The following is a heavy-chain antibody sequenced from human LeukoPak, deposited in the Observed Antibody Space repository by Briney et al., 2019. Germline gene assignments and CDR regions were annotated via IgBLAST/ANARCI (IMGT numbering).Heavy chain of an antibody. V-gene: IGHV3-13*01. J-gene: IGHJ6*02. CDR1: GFSFSIYD. CDR3: ARVWRGIASPYHGMDV. CDR2: VGTNEDT. Sequence: GGSLRLSCVASGFSFSIYDMYWVRQAAGRGPEWVSAVGTNEDTYYLASVKGRFTVSRENGKNSSYLLMNSLRVEDTAVYYCARVWRGIASPYHGMDVWGQGTAVTVSS. D-gene: IGHD6-13*01.